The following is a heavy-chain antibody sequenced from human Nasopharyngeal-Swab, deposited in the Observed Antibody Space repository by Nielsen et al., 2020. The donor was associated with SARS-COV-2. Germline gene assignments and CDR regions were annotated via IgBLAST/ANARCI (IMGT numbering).Heavy chain of an antibody. V-gene: IGHV4-34*01. CDR2: INHSGSS. Sequence: GSLRLSCAVYGGSFSGYYWSWIRQPPGKGLEWIGEINHSGSSNYNPSLKSRVTISVDTSKNQFSLKLSSVTAADTAVYYCARGRPYYGSGNYLIDYWGQGTLVTVSS. CDR1: GGSFSGYY. J-gene: IGHJ4*02. CDR3: ARGRPYYGSGNYLIDY. D-gene: IGHD3-10*01.